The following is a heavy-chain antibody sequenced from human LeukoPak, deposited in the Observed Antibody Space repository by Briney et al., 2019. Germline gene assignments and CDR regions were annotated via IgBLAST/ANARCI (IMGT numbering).Heavy chain of an antibody. V-gene: IGHV3-23*01. D-gene: IGHD3-3*01. CDR2: ISGSGDST. J-gene: IGHJ4*02. CDR3: ARGEYDFWSGYRVDY. CDR1: GFTFNNYA. Sequence: GGSLRLSCAASGFTFNNYAMTWVRQAPGKGLEWVSTISGSGDSTHYADSVKGRFTISRDNSKNTLYMQMNSLRVEDTAVYYCARGEYDFWSGYRVDYWGQGTLVTVSS.